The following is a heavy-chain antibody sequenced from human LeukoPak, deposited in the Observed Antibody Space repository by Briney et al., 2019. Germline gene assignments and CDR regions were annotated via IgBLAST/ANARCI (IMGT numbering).Heavy chain of an antibody. CDR3: ARLGCSSTSCYLDNWFDP. CDR2: IYHSGST. CDR1: GYSISSGYY. V-gene: IGHV4-38-2*02. Sequence: PSETLSLTCTVSGYSISSGYYWGWIRQPPGKGLEWIGSIYHSGSTYYNPSLKSRVTISVDTSKNQFSLKLSSLTAADTAVYYCARLGCSSTSCYLDNWFDPWGQGTLVTVSS. J-gene: IGHJ5*02. D-gene: IGHD2-2*01.